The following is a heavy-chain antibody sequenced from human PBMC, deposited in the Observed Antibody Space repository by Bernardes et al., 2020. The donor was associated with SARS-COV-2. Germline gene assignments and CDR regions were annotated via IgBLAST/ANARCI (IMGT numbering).Heavy chain of an antibody. D-gene: IGHD3-22*01. V-gene: IGHV3-9*01. CDR3: ATGKGLGYYYYGMDV. CDR2: ISWNSGSI. J-gene: IGHJ6*02. CDR1: GFTFDDYA. Sequence: GGSLRLSCAASGFTFDDYAMHWVRQAPGKGLEWVSGISWNSGSIGYADSVKGRFTISRDNAKNSLYLQMNSLRAEDTALYYCATGKGLGYYYYGMDVWGQGTTVTVSS.